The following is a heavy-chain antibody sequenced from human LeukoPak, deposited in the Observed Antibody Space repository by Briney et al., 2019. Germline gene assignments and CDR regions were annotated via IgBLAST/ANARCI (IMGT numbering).Heavy chain of an antibody. J-gene: IGHJ4*02. V-gene: IGHV1-69*05. Sequence: SVKVSCKASGGTFSRYAISWVRPAPGQGREWMGWIIPIFGTAHYAQKLQGRVTITTNESTSTAYMELSSLRSEDTAVYYCAGDSQSRDGYNYVDYWGQGTLVTVSS. CDR3: AGDSQSRDGYNYVDY. D-gene: IGHD5-24*01. CDR2: IIPIFGTA. CDR1: GGTFSRYA.